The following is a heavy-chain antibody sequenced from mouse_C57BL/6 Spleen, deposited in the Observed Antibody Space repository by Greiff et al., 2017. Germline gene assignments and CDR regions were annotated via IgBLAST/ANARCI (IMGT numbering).Heavy chain of an antibody. D-gene: IGHD1-1*01. CDR1: GYTFTSYW. J-gene: IGHJ4*01. CDR2: IHPSDSDT. V-gene: IGHV1-74*01. CDR3: LIPQVTTTGVARRYAMDY. Sequence: QVQLQQPGAELVKPGASVKVSCKASGYTFTSYWMHWVKQRPGQGLEWIGRIHPSDSDTNYNQKFKGKATLTVDKSSSTAYMQLSSLTSEDSAVYNCLIPQVTTTGVARRYAMDYWGQGTLVTVSS.